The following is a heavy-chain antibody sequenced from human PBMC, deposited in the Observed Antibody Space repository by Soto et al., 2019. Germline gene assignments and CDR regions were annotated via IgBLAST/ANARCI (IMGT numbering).Heavy chain of an antibody. V-gene: IGHV1-46*01. J-gene: IGHJ4*02. D-gene: IGHD2-15*01. CDR2: INPSGGST. CDR1: GYTFTRYT. CDR3: ARMKGGGSEYFFDY. Sequence: QVQLVQSGAEVEKPGASVKVSCKASGYTFTRYTVYWVRQAPGQGLEWMAMINPSGGSTYYVQTFEGRVTLTSDTSTSTVFMELSSLRSEDTAVYYCARMKGGGSEYFFDYWGQGTLVTVSS.